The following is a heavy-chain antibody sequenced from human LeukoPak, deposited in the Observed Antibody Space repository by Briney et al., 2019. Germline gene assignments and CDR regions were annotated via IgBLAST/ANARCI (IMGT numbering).Heavy chain of an antibody. Sequence: GGSLRLSCAASGINFNTYAKHWVRQAPGKGLEWVSLISGDGDRTSYADSVKGRFTISRDNDKNSLYLQMNSLTIEDTALYYCAKDRGYEVVFDPWGQGTLVAVSS. V-gene: IGHV3-43*02. CDR2: ISGDGDRT. D-gene: IGHD5-12*01. CDR3: AKDRGYEVVFDP. CDR1: GINFNTYA. J-gene: IGHJ5*02.